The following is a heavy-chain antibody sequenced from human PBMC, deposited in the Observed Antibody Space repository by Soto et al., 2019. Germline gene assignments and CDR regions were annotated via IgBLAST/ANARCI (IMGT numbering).Heavy chain of an antibody. Sequence: PSETLSLTCTVSCGSISSYYWSWIRQPPGKGLEWIGYIYYSGSTNYNPSLKSRVTISVDTSKNQFSLKLSSVTAADTAVYYCARAAYSSSFWFDPWGQGTLVTVSS. CDR1: CGSISSYY. J-gene: IGHJ5*02. CDR2: IYYSGST. CDR3: ARAAYSSSFWFDP. D-gene: IGHD6-13*01. V-gene: IGHV4-59*01.